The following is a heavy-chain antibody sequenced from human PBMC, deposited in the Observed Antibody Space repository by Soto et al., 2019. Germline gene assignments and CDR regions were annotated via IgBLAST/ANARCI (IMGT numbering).Heavy chain of an antibody. CDR2: INPNGGST. V-gene: IGHV1-46*01. Sequence: QVRLVQSGAEVKKPGASVKVSCKASGYIFTNYYIHWVRQAPGQGLEWMAIINPNGGSTNCAQEFQGRITLTRATSTRTVYMDLSSLTSEDTAVYYCARGLYSGDKWGQGTLVTVSS. D-gene: IGHD2-21*01. J-gene: IGHJ4*02. CDR1: GYIFTNYY. CDR3: ARGLYSGDK.